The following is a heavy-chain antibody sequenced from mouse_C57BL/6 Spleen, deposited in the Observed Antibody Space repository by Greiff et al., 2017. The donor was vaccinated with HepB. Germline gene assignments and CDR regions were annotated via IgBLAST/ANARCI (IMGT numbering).Heavy chain of an antibody. D-gene: IGHD3-3*01. J-gene: IGHJ2*01. CDR1: GFTFSDYY. Sequence: DVKLLESGGGLVQPGGSLKLSCAASGFTFSDYYMYWVRQTPEKRLEWVAYISNGGGSTYYPDTVKGRFTISRDNAKNTLDLQMSRLKSEDTAMYYCARQGRAEYYFDYWGQGTTLTVSS. CDR2: ISNGGGST. V-gene: IGHV5-12*01. CDR3: ARQGRAEYYFDY.